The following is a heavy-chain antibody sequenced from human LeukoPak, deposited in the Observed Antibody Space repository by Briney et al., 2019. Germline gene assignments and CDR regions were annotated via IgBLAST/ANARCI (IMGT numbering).Heavy chain of an antibody. V-gene: IGHV1-69*06. J-gene: IGHJ3*02. CDR3: ARRIIGYCSGGSCYLGAFDI. Sequence: ASVKVSCKASGGTFSSYAISWVRQAPGQGLEWMGGIIPIFGTANYAQKFQGRVTITADKSTGTAYMELSSLRSEDTAVYYCARRIIGYCSGGSCYLGAFDIWGQGTMVTVSS. D-gene: IGHD2-15*01. CDR2: IIPIFGTA. CDR1: GGTFSSYA.